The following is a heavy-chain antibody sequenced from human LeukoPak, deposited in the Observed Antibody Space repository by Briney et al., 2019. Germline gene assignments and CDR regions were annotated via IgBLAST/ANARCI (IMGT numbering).Heavy chain of an antibody. V-gene: IGHV1-69*05. CDR2: IIPIFGTA. CDR3: ARGRPALVVITYFDY. D-gene: IGHD3-22*01. J-gene: IGHJ4*02. Sequence: VASVKVSCKASGGTFSSYAISWVRQAPGQGLEWMGGIIPIFGTANDAQKFQGRVTITTDESTSTAYMELSSLRSEDTAVYYCARGRPALVVITYFDYWGQGTLVTVSS. CDR1: GGTFSSYA.